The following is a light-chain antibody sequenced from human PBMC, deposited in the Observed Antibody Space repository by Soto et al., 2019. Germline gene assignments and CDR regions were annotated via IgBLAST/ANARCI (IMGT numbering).Light chain of an antibody. J-gene: IGKJ4*01. CDR3: HQYGSSPLT. V-gene: IGKV3-20*01. CDR2: GAS. CDR1: QSISSNY. Sequence: EIVLTQSPGTLSLSPGERATLSCRASQSISSNYLAWYQQKPGQAPRVLIHGASSRATGIPDRFSGSGSGTDFTLTISRLEPEDFAMYYCHQYGSSPLTXGGGTKVDIK.